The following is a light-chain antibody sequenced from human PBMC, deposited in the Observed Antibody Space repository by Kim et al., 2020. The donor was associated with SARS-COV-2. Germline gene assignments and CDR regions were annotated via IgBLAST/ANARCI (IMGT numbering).Light chain of an antibody. CDR1: SSDVGGYNY. Sequence: GQSFTTASPGPSSDVGGYNYVSWYQQHPAKAPKLMIYDVSNRPSAVSNRFSCAKSGNTASLTISGLQAEDEADYYCSSYTSSSTWVFGGGTQLTVL. CDR2: DVS. V-gene: IGLV2-14*03. J-gene: IGLJ3*02. CDR3: SSYTSSSTWV.